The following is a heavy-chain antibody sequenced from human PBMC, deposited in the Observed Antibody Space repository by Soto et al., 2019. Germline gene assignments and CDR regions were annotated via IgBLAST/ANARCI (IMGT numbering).Heavy chain of an antibody. D-gene: IGHD3-10*01. CDR1: GCSISSGGYS. CDR2: IYHSGST. V-gene: IGHV4-30-2*01. Sequence: QLQLQESGSGLVKPSQTLSLTCAVSGCSISSGGYSWSWIRQPPGKGLEWIGYIYHSGSTYSNPSLKSRVTLSVDRSKNQFSLKLSSVTAADTAVYYCARAHGSGWGAFDIWGQGTMVTVSS. CDR3: ARAHGSGWGAFDI. J-gene: IGHJ3*02.